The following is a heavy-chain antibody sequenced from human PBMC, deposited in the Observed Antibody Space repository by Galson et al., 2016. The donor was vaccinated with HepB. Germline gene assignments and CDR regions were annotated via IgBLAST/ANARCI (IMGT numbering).Heavy chain of an antibody. CDR1: GYSFTTYW. Sequence: QSGAEVKKPGESLKISCKGSGYSFTTYWISWVRQMPGEGLEWMGRIDPTDSYIEYSPSFQGHVTISVDKSISTAYLQWSSLKASDTAMYYVATTDRLIAYTNPSWFYPWGQGTLVTVAS. J-gene: IGHJ5*02. D-gene: IGHD4-11*01. CDR3: ATTDRLIAYTNPSWFYP. CDR2: IDPTDSYI. V-gene: IGHV5-10-1*01.